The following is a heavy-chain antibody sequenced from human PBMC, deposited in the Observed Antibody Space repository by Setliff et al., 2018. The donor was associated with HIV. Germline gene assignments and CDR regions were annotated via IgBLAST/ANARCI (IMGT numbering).Heavy chain of an antibody. CDR3: ARAPTGVTNAFDI. CDR2: VYTTGGT. CDR1: GGSISSGIYY. J-gene: IGHJ3*02. V-gene: IGHV4-61*09. Sequence: SETLSLTCTVSGGSISSGIYYWIWIRQPAGKGLEWIGHVYTTGGTNYNPSLESRLTISVDTSRNQFSLRLSSVTASDTAVYYCARAPTGVTNAFDIWGQGTMVTVSS. D-gene: IGHD2-8*02.